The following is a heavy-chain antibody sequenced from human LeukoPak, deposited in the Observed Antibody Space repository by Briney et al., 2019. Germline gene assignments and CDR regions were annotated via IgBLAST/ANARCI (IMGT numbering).Heavy chain of an antibody. CDR1: GYTFNAYY. D-gene: IGHD2-8*02. V-gene: IGHV1-2*02. CDR3: AILRLSTGLWWFFDL. J-gene: IGHJ2*01. Sequence: ASVKVSCKASGYTFNAYYLHWVRQAPGQGVEGMGGINPNSGDTKYAQKFQGRVTMTGDTSISTAYMELSRLRFDDTAVYYCAILRLSTGLWWFFDLWGRGTLVTVSS. CDR2: INPNSGDT.